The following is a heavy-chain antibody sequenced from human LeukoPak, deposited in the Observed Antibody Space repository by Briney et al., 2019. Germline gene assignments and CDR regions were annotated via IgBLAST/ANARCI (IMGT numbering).Heavy chain of an antibody. CDR2: ISSSGSTI. D-gene: IGHD3-16*01. V-gene: IGHV3-11*01. Sequence: PGGSLRLSCAASGFTFSDYYMSWIRQAPGKGLEWVSYISSSGSTIYYADSVKGRFTISRDNAKNSLYLQMNSLRAEDTAVYYCAKEAYDYVWGSYYWGQGTLVTVSS. J-gene: IGHJ4*02. CDR3: AKEAYDYVWGSYY. CDR1: GFTFSDYY.